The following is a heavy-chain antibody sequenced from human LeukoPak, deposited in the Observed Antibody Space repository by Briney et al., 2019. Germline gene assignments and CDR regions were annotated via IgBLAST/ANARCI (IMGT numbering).Heavy chain of an antibody. D-gene: IGHD2-2*01. CDR1: GYSISSCYY. Sequence: SETLSLTCTVSGYSISSCYYWGWIRQPPGKGLEWIGSIYHSGSTYYNPSLKSRVTISVDTSKNQFSLKLSSVTAADTAVYYCARDGGPVVPAAIDYWGQGTLVTVSS. CDR3: ARDGGPVVPAAIDY. V-gene: IGHV4-38-2*02. J-gene: IGHJ4*02. CDR2: IYHSGST.